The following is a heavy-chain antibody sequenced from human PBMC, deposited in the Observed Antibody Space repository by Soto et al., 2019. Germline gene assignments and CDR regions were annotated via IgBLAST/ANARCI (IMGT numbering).Heavy chain of an antibody. J-gene: IGHJ4*02. V-gene: IGHV3-74*01. CDR1: GFTFSNYW. Sequence: QLVESGGGLVQPGGSLRLSCAASGFTFSNYWMHWVRQVPGQGPVWVSRLNRDGSRTDYADSVRGRFTIFRDNARNTLYLQMNSLRAEDTAMYYCARDLGGAGSYWGQGTLVTVSS. CDR3: ARDLGGAGSY. CDR2: LNRDGSRT. D-gene: IGHD1-26*01.